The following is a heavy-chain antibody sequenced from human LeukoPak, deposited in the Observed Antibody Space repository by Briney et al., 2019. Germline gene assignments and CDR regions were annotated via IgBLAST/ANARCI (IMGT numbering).Heavy chain of an antibody. D-gene: IGHD3-16*01. J-gene: IGHJ3*01. Sequence: SETLSLTCTVSGGSISGTYYWSWIRQPPGKGLEWIGYIYYTGTTDSNPSLKSRVTISLNTSKNQFSLNLSSVTAADTAVYYCARRWVYDKRAFDAWGQGTMVAVSS. CDR2: IYYTGTT. CDR3: ARRWVYDKRAFDA. V-gene: IGHV4-59*08. CDR1: GGSISGTYY.